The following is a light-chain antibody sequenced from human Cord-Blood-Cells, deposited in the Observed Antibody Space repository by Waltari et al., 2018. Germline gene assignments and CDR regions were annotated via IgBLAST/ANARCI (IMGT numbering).Light chain of an antibody. J-gene: IGLJ3*02. CDR3: SSYTGGSTLWV. CDR2: DCS. Sequence: QSALTQPASVSGSPGQSINIPCTGTSSDVGGFNYVSWYQQHPGKAPKLMIYDCSNRPSGVSKRVSGSKAGNTASLAISALQAEDEADYYGSSYTGGSTLWVFGGGTKLTVL. V-gene: IGLV2-14*03. CDR1: SSDVGGFNY.